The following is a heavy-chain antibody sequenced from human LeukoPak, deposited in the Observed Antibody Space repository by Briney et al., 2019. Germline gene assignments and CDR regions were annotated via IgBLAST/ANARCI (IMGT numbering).Heavy chain of an antibody. CDR1: GYTFTGYY. Sequence: ASVKVSCKASGYTFTGYYMHWVRQAPGQGLEWMGYMNPNSGNTGYAQKFQGRVTITTNTSISTAYMELSSLRSEDTAVYYCARDNSVGDTAWWFDPWGQGTLVTVSS. V-gene: IGHV1-8*03. CDR3: ARDNSVGDTAWWFDP. D-gene: IGHD1-26*01. CDR2: MNPNSGNT. J-gene: IGHJ5*02.